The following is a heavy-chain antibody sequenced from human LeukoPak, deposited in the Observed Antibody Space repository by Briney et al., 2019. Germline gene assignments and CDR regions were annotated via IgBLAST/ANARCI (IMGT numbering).Heavy chain of an antibody. D-gene: IGHD6-13*01. V-gene: IGHV1-18*01. J-gene: IGHJ5*02. CDR3: ARDPIAAAGNLNWFDP. CDR2: ISAYNGNT. Sequence: ASVKVSCKASGYTFTSYGISWVRQAPGQGLEWMGWISAYNGNTNYAQKLQGRVTVTTDTSTSTAYMELRSLRSDDTAVYYCARDPIAAAGNLNWFDPWGQGTLVTVSS. CDR1: GYTFTSYG.